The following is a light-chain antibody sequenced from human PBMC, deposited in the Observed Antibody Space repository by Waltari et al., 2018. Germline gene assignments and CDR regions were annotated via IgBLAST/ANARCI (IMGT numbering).Light chain of an antibody. Sequence: QSVLTQPPSVSGAPGQRVTISCTGSSSNIGAGYDVHWYPQLPGTAPNLLINGNRNRPEVVPDRCSGSKSGTSASLAITGLQAEDEADYYCQSYDSSLSGSVFGGGTKLTVL. CDR3: QSYDSSLSGSV. CDR2: GNR. CDR1: SSNIGAGYD. J-gene: IGLJ3*02. V-gene: IGLV1-40*01.